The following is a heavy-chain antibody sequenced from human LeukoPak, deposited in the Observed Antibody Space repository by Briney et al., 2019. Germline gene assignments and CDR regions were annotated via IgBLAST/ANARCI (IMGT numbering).Heavy chain of an antibody. CDR3: ARQMTVVVDRFDY. CDR1: EFTLSIYW. D-gene: IGHD3-22*01. J-gene: IGHJ4*02. Sequence: PGGSMRLSCAVSEFTLSIYWMTWVRQSPGKGLEWVATIKEDGSEKYYVDSVKGRFTISTDNAKNSVYLQMNSLRAEDTDVYYCARQMTVVVDRFDYWGQGTLVTVSS. CDR2: IKEDGSEK. V-gene: IGHV3-7*01.